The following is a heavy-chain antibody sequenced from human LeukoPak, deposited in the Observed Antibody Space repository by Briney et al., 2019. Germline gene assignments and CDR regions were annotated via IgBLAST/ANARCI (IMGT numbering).Heavy chain of an antibody. CDR1: GFTFDDYG. CDR3: ARVSYYYGSGYMDV. Sequence: GGSLRLSCAASGFTFDDYGMSWVRQAPGKGLEWVSGINWNGGSTGYADSVKGRFTISRDNAKNSLYLQMNSLRAEDTALYHCARVSYYYGSGYMDVWGKGTTVTISS. CDR2: INWNGGST. V-gene: IGHV3-20*01. J-gene: IGHJ6*03. D-gene: IGHD3-10*01.